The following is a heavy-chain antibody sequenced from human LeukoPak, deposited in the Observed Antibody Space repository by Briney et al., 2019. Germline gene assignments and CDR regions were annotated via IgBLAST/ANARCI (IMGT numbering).Heavy chain of an antibody. V-gene: IGHV4-30-2*01. Sequence: PSETLSLTCAVSGGSISSGGYSWRWIPQPPGKGLEWIGYIYHSGSTYYNPSVKSRVTISVDRSKNRFSLKLSSVTAADTAVYYCARGGDYGDYAIDYWGQGTLVTVSS. D-gene: IGHD4-17*01. CDR2: IYHSGST. CDR3: ARGGDYGDYAIDY. J-gene: IGHJ4*02. CDR1: GGSISSGGYS.